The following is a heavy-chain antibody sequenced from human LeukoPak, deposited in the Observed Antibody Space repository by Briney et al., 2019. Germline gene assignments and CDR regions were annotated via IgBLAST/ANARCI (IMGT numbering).Heavy chain of an antibody. CDR3: ARRRYYDYTGFFDY. CDR2: IYYSGST. D-gene: IGHD3-22*01. J-gene: IGHJ4*02. Sequence: SETLSLTCTVSGGSISGYYWSWIRQPPGKGLEWIGYIYYSGSTKYNPSLKSRVTMSVDTSKNQFSLKVNSVTPEDMAVYYCARRRYYDYTGFFDYWGQGTLVTVSS. V-gene: IGHV4-59*12. CDR1: GGSISGYY.